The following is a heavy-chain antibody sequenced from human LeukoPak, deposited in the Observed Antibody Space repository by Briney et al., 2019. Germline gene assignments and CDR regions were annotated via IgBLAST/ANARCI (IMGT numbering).Heavy chain of an antibody. CDR1: GGSLSSSYYY. CDR2: IYDSGST. J-gene: IGHJ3*02. D-gene: IGHD3-22*01. V-gene: IGHV4-39*01. CDR3: ARTQTMMGAFDI. Sequence: SETLSLTCTVSGGSLSSSYYYWGWLRQPPGTGLEWIGSIYDSGSTYYNPSLKSRVTISVDTSKNQFSLKLNSVTAADTAVYYCARTQTMMGAFDIWGQGTMVTVSS.